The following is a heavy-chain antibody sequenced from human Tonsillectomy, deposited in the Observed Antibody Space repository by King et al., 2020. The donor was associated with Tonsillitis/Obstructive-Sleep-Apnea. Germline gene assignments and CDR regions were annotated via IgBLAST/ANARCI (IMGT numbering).Heavy chain of an antibody. CDR2: IYWDDDK. CDR3: AHRRTTVTTDYFDY. J-gene: IGHJ4*02. CDR1: GFSLSTSGVG. Sequence: TLKESGPTLVKPTQTLTLTCTFSGFSLSTSGVGVGWIRPPPGKALEWLALIYWDDDKRYSPSLNTRLTITKDTSKNQVVLTMTDMDPVDTATYYCAHRRTTVTTDYFDYWGQGTLVTVSS. V-gene: IGHV2-5*02. D-gene: IGHD4-17*01.